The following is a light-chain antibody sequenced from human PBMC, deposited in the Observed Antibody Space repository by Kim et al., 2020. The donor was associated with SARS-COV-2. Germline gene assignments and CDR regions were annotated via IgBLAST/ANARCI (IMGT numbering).Light chain of an antibody. CDR2: RDI. V-gene: IGLV3-9*01. CDR1: NIGSKN. CDR3: QVWDSTTGGV. J-gene: IGLJ3*02. Sequence: SYELTQPLSVSVALGQTARITCGRDNIGSKNVHWYQQKPGQAPVLVIYRDINRPSGIPERFSGSNSGNMATLTINGAQAGDEAEYFCQVWDSTTGGVFGG.